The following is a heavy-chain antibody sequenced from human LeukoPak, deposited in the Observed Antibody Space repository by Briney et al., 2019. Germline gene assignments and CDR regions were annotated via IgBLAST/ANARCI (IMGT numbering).Heavy chain of an antibody. CDR2: ISSSSSYI. J-gene: IGHJ6*03. D-gene: IGHD5-18*01. V-gene: IGHV3-21*01. CDR1: GFKFSSYS. CDR3: ARGIQPHYYYYMDV. Sequence: GGSLRLSCAASGFKFSSYSMKWVRQAPGKGLEWVSFISSSSSYIYYADSLKGRFTISRDNAKNSLYLQMNSLRAEDTAVYYCARGIQPHYYYYMDVWGKGTTVTVSS.